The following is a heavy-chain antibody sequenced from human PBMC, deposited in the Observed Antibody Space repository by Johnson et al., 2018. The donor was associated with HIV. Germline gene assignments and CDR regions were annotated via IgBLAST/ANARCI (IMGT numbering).Heavy chain of an antibody. D-gene: IGHD6-19*01. CDR1: GFTVDDYA. CDR3: AREWRQWRARAFDI. V-gene: IGHV3-20*04. Sequence: VQVVESGGGVVRPGGSLGLSCAVSGFTVDDYAMSWVRQVPGKGLEWVSGIDWSGGNIGYADSVKGRFTISRDNAKNLLYLQMNSLRAEDTSVYYCAREWRQWRARAFDIWGQGTMVTVSS. J-gene: IGHJ3*02. CDR2: IDWSGGNI.